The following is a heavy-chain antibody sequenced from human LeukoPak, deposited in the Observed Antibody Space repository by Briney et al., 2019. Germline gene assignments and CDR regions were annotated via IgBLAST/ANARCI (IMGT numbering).Heavy chain of an antibody. V-gene: IGHV3-7*01. CDR2: IKQDGSEK. Sequence: GGSLRLSCAASGFTFSSYWMSWVRQAPGKGLEWVANIKQDGSEKYYVDSVKGRFTISRGNAKNSLYLQMNSLRAEDTAVYYCARAKLWFGERNYFDYWGQGTLVTVSS. CDR1: GFTFSSYW. J-gene: IGHJ4*02. D-gene: IGHD3-10*01. CDR3: ARAKLWFGERNYFDY.